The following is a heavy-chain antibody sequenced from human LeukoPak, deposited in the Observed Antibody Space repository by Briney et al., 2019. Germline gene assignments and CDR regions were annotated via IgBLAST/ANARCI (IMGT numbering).Heavy chain of an antibody. Sequence: GGSLRLSCAVSGFTFSRYWMSWVRQAPGKGLEWVANIMEDGSEQYYVDSVEGRFTISRDNAKNSLYLQMSSLRAEDTAVYYCARADLDTGTWGFDYWGQGTLVTVSS. D-gene: IGHD5-18*01. V-gene: IGHV3-7*01. J-gene: IGHJ4*02. CDR2: IMEDGSEQ. CDR1: GFTFSRYW. CDR3: ARADLDTGTWGFDY.